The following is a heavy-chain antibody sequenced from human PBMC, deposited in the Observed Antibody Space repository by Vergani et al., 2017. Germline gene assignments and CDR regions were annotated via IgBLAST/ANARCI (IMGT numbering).Heavy chain of an antibody. CDR2: IIPIFGTA. V-gene: IGHV1-69*01. D-gene: IGHD3-22*01. CDR1: GGTFSSYA. Sequence: QVQLVQSGAEVKKPGSSVKVSCKASGGTFSSYAISWVRQAPGQGLEWMGGIIPIFGTANYAQKFQGRVKITADESTSTAYMELSSLRSEDTAVYYFARGRYYYDSRGYPFDYWGQGTLVTVSS. CDR3: ARGRYYYDSRGYPFDY. J-gene: IGHJ4*02.